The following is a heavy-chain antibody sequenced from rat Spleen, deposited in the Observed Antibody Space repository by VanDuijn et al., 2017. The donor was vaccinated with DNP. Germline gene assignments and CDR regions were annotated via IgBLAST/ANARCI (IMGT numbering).Heavy chain of an antibody. J-gene: IGHJ3*01. Sequence: EVQLQESGPGLVKPSQSLSLTCSVTGYSITSNYRWNWIRKFPGNKLEWMGYINSAGSTNYNPSLKSRISITRDTSKNQFFLQVNSVTTEDTATYYCARSEAAISTFGYWGQGTLVTVSS. CDR1: GYSITSNYR. D-gene: IGHD1-2*01. V-gene: IGHV3-3*01. CDR2: INSAGST. CDR3: ARSEAAISTFGY.